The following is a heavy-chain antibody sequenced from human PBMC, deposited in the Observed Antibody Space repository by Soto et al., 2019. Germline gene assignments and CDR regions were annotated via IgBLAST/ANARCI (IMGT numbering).Heavy chain of an antibody. CDR2: IYYSGGT. V-gene: IGHV4-59*01. Sequence: SATLSLTCTVSGASIIGYYWSWIRQPPGKGLEWIGYIYYSGGTNYNPSLKSRVTISVDTSKNQFSLKLSSVTAADTAVYYCAIAAADFDYWGQGTLVTVS. CDR1: GASIIGYY. D-gene: IGHD6-13*01. J-gene: IGHJ4*02. CDR3: AIAAADFDY.